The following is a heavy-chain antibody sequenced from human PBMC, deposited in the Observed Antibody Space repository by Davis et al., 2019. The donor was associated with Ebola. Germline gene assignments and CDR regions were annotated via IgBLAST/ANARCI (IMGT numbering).Heavy chain of an antibody. CDR1: GFTFNSYG. V-gene: IGHV3-23*01. CDR3: ARDSGNNYGESVDY. CDR2: ISGSGGST. Sequence: PGGSLRLSCAASGFTFNSYGMHWVRQAPGKGLEWVSAISGSGGSTYYADSVKGRFTISRDNSKNTLYLQMNSLRAEDTAVFFCARDSGNNYGESVDYWGQGILVTVSS. D-gene: IGHD5-18*01. J-gene: IGHJ4*02.